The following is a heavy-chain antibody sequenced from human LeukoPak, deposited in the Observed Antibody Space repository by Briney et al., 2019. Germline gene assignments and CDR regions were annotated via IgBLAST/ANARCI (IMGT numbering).Heavy chain of an antibody. CDR1: GFTFSSYG. J-gene: IGHJ4*02. CDR2: ISYDGSNK. Sequence: GRSLRLSCAASGFTFSSYGMHWVRQAPGKGLEWVAVISYDGSNKYYADSVKGRFTISRDNAKNSLYLQMNSLRAEDTAVYYCARDYTAMAHFDFWGQGTLVTVTS. V-gene: IGHV3-30*03. CDR3: ARDYTAMAHFDF. D-gene: IGHD5-18*01.